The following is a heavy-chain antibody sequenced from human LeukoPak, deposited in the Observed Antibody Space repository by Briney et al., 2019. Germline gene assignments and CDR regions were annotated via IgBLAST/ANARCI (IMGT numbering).Heavy chain of an antibody. D-gene: IGHD1-26*01. CDR1: GYSFTNYW. Sequence: KNGESLKISCKGSGYSFTNYWIGWVRQMPGKGLEWMGIIYPGDSDTTYSPSFQGRVTISADKSISTAYLQWSSLKASDTAMYYCERQVLDSGSYYLEGTFDYWGQGTLVTVSS. CDR3: ERQVLDSGSYYLEGTFDY. J-gene: IGHJ4*02. CDR2: IYPGDSDT. V-gene: IGHV5-51*01.